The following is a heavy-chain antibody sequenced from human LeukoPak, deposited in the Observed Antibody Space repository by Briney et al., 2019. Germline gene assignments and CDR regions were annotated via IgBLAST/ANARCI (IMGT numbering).Heavy chain of an antibody. D-gene: IGHD2-21*02. J-gene: IGHJ3*02. Sequence: RTSETLSLTCTVSGGSISSYYWSWIRQPPGEGLEWIGNVYYSGTTYNNPSLKSRVTISVDTSKNLFSLRLTSVTAADTAVYYCARDSSVVTSSDAFDIWGPGTMVTVSS. CDR1: GGSISSYY. CDR3: ARDSSVVTSSDAFDI. CDR2: VYYSGTT. V-gene: IGHV4-59*12.